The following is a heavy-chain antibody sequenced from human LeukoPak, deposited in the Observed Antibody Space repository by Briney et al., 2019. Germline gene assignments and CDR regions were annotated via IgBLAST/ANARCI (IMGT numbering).Heavy chain of an antibody. V-gene: IGHV3-15*01. Sequence: GGSLRLSCAASGFTFTNAWMTWVRQAPGKGLEWVGRIKSKGDGETTDYAEPVKSRFSMSRDDSAATMYLQMYGLEAEDTAVYYCTTDRGLTMIRGVLVDWGQGALVTVSS. J-gene: IGHJ4*02. CDR2: IKSKGDGETT. CDR3: TTDRGLTMIRGVLVD. CDR1: GFTFTNAW. D-gene: IGHD3-10*01.